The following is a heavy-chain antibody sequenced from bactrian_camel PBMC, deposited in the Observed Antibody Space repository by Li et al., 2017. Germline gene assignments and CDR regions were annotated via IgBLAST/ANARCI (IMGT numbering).Heavy chain of an antibody. CDR2: IDYDGYSR. D-gene: IGHD3*01. J-gene: IGHJ4*01. CDR1: GNYFYRYC. V-gene: IGHV3S1*01. CDR3: AVEDSYDCYEPSWLTRGGYLAIFEYNYWGQGSEPGTETYCYTVLLFLADHGV. Sequence: VQLVESGGGSVQTGGSLTLACVASGNYFYRYCMGWFRLAPGKEREGVAAIDYDGYSRYADSVQGRFKISQDNAKNSLYLQMNLLNPEDTAMYYCAVEDSYDCYEPSWLTRGGYLAIFEYNYWGQGSEPGTETYCYTVLLFLADHGVRGQGTQVTV.